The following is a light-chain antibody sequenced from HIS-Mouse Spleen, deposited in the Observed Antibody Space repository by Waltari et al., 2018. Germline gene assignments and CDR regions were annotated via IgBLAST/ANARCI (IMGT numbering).Light chain of an antibody. V-gene: IGLV1-44*01. CDR3: AAWDDSLNGWV. CDR1: SSNIGSNT. Sequence: QSVLTQPPSASGTPGQRVTISWSGSSSNIGSNTVNLYQQLPGTAPKLLIYSNNQRPSGVPDRFSGSKSGTSASLAISGLQSEDEADYYCAAWDDSLNGWVFGGGTKLTVL. CDR2: SNN. J-gene: IGLJ3*02.